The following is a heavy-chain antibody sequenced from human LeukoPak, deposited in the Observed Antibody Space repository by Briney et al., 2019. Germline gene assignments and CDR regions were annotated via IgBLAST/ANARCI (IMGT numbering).Heavy chain of an antibody. Sequence: GGSLRLSCAASGFTFSSYAMSWVRQAPGKGLEWVAVISYDGGNKYYADSVKGRFTISRDNSKNTLYLQMNSLRPEDTAVYYCAIFDPVLMVYAIGDSWGQGTLVTVSS. J-gene: IGHJ4*02. CDR3: AIFDPVLMVYAIGDS. V-gene: IGHV3-30-3*01. CDR2: ISYDGGNK. CDR1: GFTFSSYA. D-gene: IGHD2-8*01.